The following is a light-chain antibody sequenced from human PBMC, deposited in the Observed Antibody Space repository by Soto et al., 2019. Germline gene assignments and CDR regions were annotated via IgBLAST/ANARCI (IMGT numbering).Light chain of an antibody. Sequence: AIQMTQSPSSQSSAVGDRVTITCRASQEIRKDLGWYQHKPGKAPNLLIYNASTLQSGVPSRFNGRGSGTDFTLTISSLQPEYSATYYCLHDYGYPRTFGPGTKVDVK. J-gene: IGKJ3*01. CDR2: NAS. CDR1: QEIRKD. CDR3: LHDYGYPRT. V-gene: IGKV1-6*01.